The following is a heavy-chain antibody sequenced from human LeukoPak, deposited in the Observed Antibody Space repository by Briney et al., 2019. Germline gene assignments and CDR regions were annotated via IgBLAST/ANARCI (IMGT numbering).Heavy chain of an antibody. Sequence: GASVKVSCKASGYTFTGYYMHWVRQAPGQGLEWMGWINPNSGGTNYAQKSQGRVTMTRDTSISTAYMELSRLRSDDTAVYYCARERIAGTYYYDSSGYPTFNYWGQGTLVTASS. CDR3: ARERIAGTYYYDSSGYPTFNY. D-gene: IGHD3-22*01. V-gene: IGHV1-2*02. CDR2: INPNSGGT. J-gene: IGHJ4*02. CDR1: GYTFTGYY.